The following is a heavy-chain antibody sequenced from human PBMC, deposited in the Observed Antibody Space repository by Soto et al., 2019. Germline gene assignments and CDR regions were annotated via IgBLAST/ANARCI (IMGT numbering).Heavy chain of an antibody. CDR3: ARRLLTGSWFDP. D-gene: IGHD3-10*01. CDR1: GFTFSSYW. Sequence: SLRLSCAASGFTFSSYWMSWVRQAPGKGLEWVANIKQDGSEKYYVDSVKGRFTISRDNAKNSLYLQMSSLRVEDTAVYYCARRLLTGSWFDPWGHGTLVTVSS. J-gene: IGHJ5*02. CDR2: IKQDGSEK. V-gene: IGHV3-7*01.